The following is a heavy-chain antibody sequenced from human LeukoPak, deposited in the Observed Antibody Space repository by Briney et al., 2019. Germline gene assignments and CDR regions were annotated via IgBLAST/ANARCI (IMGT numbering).Heavy chain of an antibody. CDR3: ARGAFITAAGTSDY. D-gene: IGHD6-13*01. CDR1: GYTFTSYY. J-gene: IGHJ4*02. CDR2: IDPGGGST. V-gene: IGHV1-46*01. Sequence: ASVKVSCKASGYTFTSYYIHWVRQAPGQGLEWMGIIDPGGGSTNYAQKFQGRVTMTRDTSTSTVYMELSSLRSEDTAVYYCARGAFITAAGTSDYWGQGTLVTVSS.